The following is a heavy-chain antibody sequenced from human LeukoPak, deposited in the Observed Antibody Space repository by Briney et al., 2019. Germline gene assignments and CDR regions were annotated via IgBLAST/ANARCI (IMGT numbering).Heavy chain of an antibody. CDR2: ISYDGSNK. D-gene: IGHD6-13*01. V-gene: IGHV3-30*18. CDR3: AKVLRPIAAAGTFDY. J-gene: IGHJ4*02. CDR1: GFTFSSYG. Sequence: PGGSLRLSCAASGFTFSSYGMHWVRQAPGKGLEWVAVISYDGSNKYYADSVKGRFTISRDNSKNTLYLQMNSLRAEDTAVYYCAKVLRPIAAAGTFDYWGQGTLVTVSS.